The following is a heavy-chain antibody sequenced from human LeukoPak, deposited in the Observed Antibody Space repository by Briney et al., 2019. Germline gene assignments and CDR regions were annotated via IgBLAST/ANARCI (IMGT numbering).Heavy chain of an antibody. CDR1: GFTFSSHA. CDR2: ISGSGGST. CDR3: ARGYYDSSGYYPNWFDP. D-gene: IGHD3-22*01. V-gene: IGHV3-23*01. J-gene: IGHJ5*02. Sequence: GGSLRLSCGASGFTFSSHAMSWVRQAPGKGLEWVSAISGSGGSTDYADSVKGRFTMSRDNSKNTLFLQMNSLRAEDTAVYYCARGYYDSSGYYPNWFDPWGQGTLVIVSS.